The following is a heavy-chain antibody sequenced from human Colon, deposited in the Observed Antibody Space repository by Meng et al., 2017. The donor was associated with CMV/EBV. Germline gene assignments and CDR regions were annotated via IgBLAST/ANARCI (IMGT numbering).Heavy chain of an antibody. CDR3: AREMYYSGSGNYAAFYYGMDV. V-gene: IGHV3-21*01. CDR1: GFTFSSYS. CDR2: ISSSSSYI. D-gene: IGHD3-10*01. J-gene: IGHJ6*02. Sequence: GESLKISCAASGFTFSSYSMNWVRQAPGKGLEWVSSISSSSSYIYYADSVKGRFTISRDNAKNSLYLQMNSLRAEDTAVYYCAREMYYSGSGNYAAFYYGMDVWGQGTTVTVSS.